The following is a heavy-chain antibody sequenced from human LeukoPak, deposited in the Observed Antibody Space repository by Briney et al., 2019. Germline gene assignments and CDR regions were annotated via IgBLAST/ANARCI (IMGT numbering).Heavy chain of an antibody. CDR3: ARGPVVYYYYMDV. CDR1: GFTFSSYG. D-gene: IGHD4-23*01. CDR2: IWYDGSNK. J-gene: IGHJ6*03. Sequence: GGSLRLSCAASGFTFSSYGMHWVRQAPGKGLEWVAVIWYDGSNKYYADSVKGRFTISRDNSKNTLYLQMNSLRAEDTAVYYCARGPVVYYYYMDVWGKGTTVAVSS. V-gene: IGHV3-33*01.